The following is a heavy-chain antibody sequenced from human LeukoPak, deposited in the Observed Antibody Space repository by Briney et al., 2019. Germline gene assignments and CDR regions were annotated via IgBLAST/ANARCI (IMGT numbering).Heavy chain of an antibody. Sequence: PSETLSLTCTVSGGSISSSSYYWGWIRQPPGKGLEWIGSIYYSGSTYYNPSLKSRVTISVDTSKNQFSLKLSSVTAADTAVYYCARRRTTYPYDSSGYFDYWGQGTLVTVSS. V-gene: IGHV4-39*01. CDR3: ARRRTTYPYDSSGYFDY. J-gene: IGHJ4*02. D-gene: IGHD3-22*01. CDR1: GGSISSSSYY. CDR2: IYYSGST.